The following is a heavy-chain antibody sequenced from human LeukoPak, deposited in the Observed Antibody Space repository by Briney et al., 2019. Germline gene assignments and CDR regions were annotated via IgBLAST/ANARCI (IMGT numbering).Heavy chain of an antibody. CDR1: GGSVSSPRLY. D-gene: IGHD5/OR15-5a*01. J-gene: IGHJ3*01. CDR3: AYSVAPTFYDSGGSDTFDV. V-gene: IGHV4-39*01. Sequence: SETLSLTCSVSGGSVSSPRLYWGWLRQSPGKGLEWIATTHYSGSTYYNPSLRSRVTISLDTSENQFSLQLSSVTAADTATYYCAYSVAPTFYDSGGSDTFDVWGLGTRVTVSS. CDR2: THYSGST.